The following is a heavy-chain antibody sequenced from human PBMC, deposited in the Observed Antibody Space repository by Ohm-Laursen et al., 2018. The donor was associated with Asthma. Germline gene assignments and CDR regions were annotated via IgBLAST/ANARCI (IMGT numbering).Heavy chain of an antibody. J-gene: IGHJ6*02. D-gene: IGHD2-15*01. CDR2: INHSGST. CDR1: GGSFSGYY. CDR3: ARGPKNIVVVVAAILSHYYYGMDV. V-gene: IGHV4-34*01. Sequence: SETLSLTCAVYGGSFSGYYWSWIRQPPGKGLEWIGEINHSGSTNYNPSLKSRVTISVDTSKNQFSLKLSSVTAADTAVYYCARGPKNIVVVVAAILSHYYYGMDVWGQGTTVTVSS.